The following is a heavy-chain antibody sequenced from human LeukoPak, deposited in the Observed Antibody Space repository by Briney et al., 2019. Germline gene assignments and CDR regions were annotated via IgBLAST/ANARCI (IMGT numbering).Heavy chain of an antibody. D-gene: IGHD6-19*01. J-gene: IGHJ5*02. CDR3: ARDILTSYSSGWYRWFDP. CDR1: GGSISSYY. CDR2: IYTSGST. V-gene: IGHV4-4*07. Sequence: SETLSLTCTVSGGSISSYYWSWIRQPAGKGLEWIGRIYTSGSTNYNPPLKSRVTMSVDTSKNQFTLKLSSVTAADTAVYYCARDILTSYSSGWYRWFDPWGQGTLVSVSS.